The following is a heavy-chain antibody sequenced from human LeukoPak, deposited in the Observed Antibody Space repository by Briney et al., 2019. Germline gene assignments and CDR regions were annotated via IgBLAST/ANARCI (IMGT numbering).Heavy chain of an antibody. V-gene: IGHV3-30*03. CDR1: AFTFSSYG. D-gene: IGHD5-24*01. Sequence: GRCLRLSCAAPAFTFSSYGMHSGRQAPGRGLGWVAVISYDGSNKYYADSVKGRFTISRDSSKTTLYLKRNRLTVQDTAVFSCAPEGDSYNLFDYWGEGTLVTVSS. J-gene: IGHJ4*02. CDR2: ISYDGSNK. CDR3: APEGDSYNLFDY.